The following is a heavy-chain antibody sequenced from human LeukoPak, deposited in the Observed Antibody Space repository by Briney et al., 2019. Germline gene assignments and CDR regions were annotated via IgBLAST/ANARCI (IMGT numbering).Heavy chain of an antibody. Sequence: SETLSLTCAVSGGSISSSNWWSWVRQPPGKGLEWIGEIYHSGSTYYNPSLKSRVTISVDTSKNQFSLKLSSVTAADTAVYYCARGEMATKVFGIYWGQGTLVTVSS. CDR1: GGSISSSNW. CDR2: IYHSGST. CDR3: ARGEMATKVFGIY. D-gene: IGHD5-24*01. J-gene: IGHJ4*02. V-gene: IGHV4-4*02.